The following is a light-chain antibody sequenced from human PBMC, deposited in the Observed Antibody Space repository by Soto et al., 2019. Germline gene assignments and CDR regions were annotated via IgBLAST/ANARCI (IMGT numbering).Light chain of an antibody. V-gene: IGKV1-5*01. J-gene: IGKJ1*01. CDR2: HAS. Sequence: DIQMTQSPSTLSASVGDRVTITCRASQSISSWLAWYQQKPGTAPKVLIYHASNLQSGVPSRFSGSGSGTEFTLTISSLQPDDFATYYCQQYNSYSWTFGQGTKVDNK. CDR1: QSISSW. CDR3: QQYNSYSWT.